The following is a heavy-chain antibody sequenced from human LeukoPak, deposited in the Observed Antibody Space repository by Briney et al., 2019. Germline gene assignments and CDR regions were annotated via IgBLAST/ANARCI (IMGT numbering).Heavy chain of an antibody. CDR1: GFTFSSYG. CDR2: IRYDGSDK. V-gene: IGHV3-30*02. CDR3: AKGPGFYFDY. J-gene: IGHJ4*02. Sequence: GGSLRLSCAASGFTFSSYGMHWVRQAPGKGLEWVAFIRYDGSDKYYADSVKGRFTISRDKSKNTLYLQMNSLRAEDTAVYYCAKGPGFYFDYWGQGTLVTVSS.